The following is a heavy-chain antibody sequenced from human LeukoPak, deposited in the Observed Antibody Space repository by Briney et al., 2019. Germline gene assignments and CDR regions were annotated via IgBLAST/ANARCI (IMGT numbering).Heavy chain of an antibody. V-gene: IGHV4-34*01. J-gene: IGHJ4*02. Sequence: SETLSLTCAVYGGSFSVYYWSWIRQPPGKGLGWIGEINHSGSTNSNPSLKSGVTISVDTSKNQFSLKLSSVTAADTAVYYCARGRAPEYYFDYWGQGTLVTVSS. CDR3: ARGRAPEYYFDY. CDR2: INHSGST. CDR1: GGSFSVYY.